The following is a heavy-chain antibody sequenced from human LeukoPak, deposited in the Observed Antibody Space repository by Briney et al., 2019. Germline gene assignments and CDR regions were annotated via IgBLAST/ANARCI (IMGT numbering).Heavy chain of an antibody. V-gene: IGHV3-30*02. J-gene: IGHJ6*03. CDR3: AKDSASNRIYYYYMDV. CDR2: IRFDGSYQ. CDR1: GFTFSNYG. Sequence: GRSLRLSCSASGFTFSNYGMHWVRQAPGKGLEWVAFIRFDGSYQYYADSVKGRFTISRDNSKNTLYLQMDSLRDDDTAIYYCAKDSASNRIYYYYMDVWGKGATVTVSS. D-gene: IGHD1-14*01.